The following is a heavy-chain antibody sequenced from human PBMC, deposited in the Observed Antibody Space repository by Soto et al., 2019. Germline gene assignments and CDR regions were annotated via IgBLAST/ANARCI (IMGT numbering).Heavy chain of an antibody. CDR1: GFTFSSYG. V-gene: IGHV3-30*18. CDR2: ISYDGSNK. Sequence: PGGSLRLSCAASGFTFSSYGMHWVRQAPGKGLEWVAVISYDGSNKYYADSVKGRFTISRDNSKNTLYLQMNSLRAEDTAVYYCAKVAYYDFWSGYYSGFDYYYYGMDVWGQGTTVTVSS. CDR3: AKVAYYDFWSGYYSGFDYYYYGMDV. D-gene: IGHD3-3*01. J-gene: IGHJ6*02.